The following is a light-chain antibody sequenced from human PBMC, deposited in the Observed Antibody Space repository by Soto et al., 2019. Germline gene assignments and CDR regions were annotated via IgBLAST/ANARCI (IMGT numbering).Light chain of an antibody. CDR1: ESISRDY. CDR2: GVS. J-gene: IGKJ2*01. V-gene: IGKV3-20*01. Sequence: EIVLTQSPGTLSLSPGQRATLSCRASESISRDYLAWYQQRLGQAPRLLIYGVSSGATGIPDRFSGSGSGTDFTLTISRLEPEDFAIYYCQQYGGVPYTFGQGTKLEIK. CDR3: QQYGGVPYT.